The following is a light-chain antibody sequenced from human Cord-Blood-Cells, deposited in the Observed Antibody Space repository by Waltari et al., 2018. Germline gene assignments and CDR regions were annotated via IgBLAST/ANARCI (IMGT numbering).Light chain of an antibody. V-gene: IGKV1-39*01. CDR2: AAS. CDR1: QSISSY. CDR3: QQSYSTPRVT. Sequence: DIQMTQSPSSMSACVGDRVTITCRASQSISSYLNWYQQKPGKAPKRLIYAASSLQSGVPSRFGGSGSGTDFTLTISSLQPEEFATYYCQQSYSTPRVTCGPGIKVDIK. J-gene: IGKJ3*01.